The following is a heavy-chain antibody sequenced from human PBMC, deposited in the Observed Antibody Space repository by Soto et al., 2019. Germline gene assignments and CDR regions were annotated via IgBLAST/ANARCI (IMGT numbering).Heavy chain of an antibody. D-gene: IGHD3-9*01. Sequence: GGSLRLSCAASGFNFSSYAMHWVRQAPGKGLEWVAVISYDGSNKYYADSVKGRFTISRDNSKNTLYLQMNSLRAEDTAVYYCARGTYYDILTGYYLDLNWFDPWGQGTLVTVSS. CDR3: ARGTYYDILTGYYLDLNWFDP. J-gene: IGHJ5*02. CDR1: GFNFSSYA. CDR2: ISYDGSNK. V-gene: IGHV3-30-3*01.